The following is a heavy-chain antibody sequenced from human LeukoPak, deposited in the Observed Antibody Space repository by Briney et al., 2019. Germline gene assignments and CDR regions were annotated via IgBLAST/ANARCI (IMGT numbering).Heavy chain of an antibody. CDR3: ARVGGYSYGGVAYYFDY. Sequence: TSETLSLTCAVSGGSISSGGYSWSWIRQPPGKGLEWIGYINHSGSTNYNPSLKSRVTISVDTSKNQFSLKLSSVTAADTAVYYCARVGGYSYGGVAYYFDYWGQGTLVTVSS. CDR2: INHSGST. D-gene: IGHD5-18*01. V-gene: IGHV4-30-2*01. J-gene: IGHJ4*02. CDR1: GGSISSGGYS.